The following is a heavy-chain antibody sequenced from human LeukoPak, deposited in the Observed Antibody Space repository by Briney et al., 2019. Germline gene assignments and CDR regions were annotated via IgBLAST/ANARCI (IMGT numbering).Heavy chain of an antibody. V-gene: IGHV4-39*01. CDR3: ARLAQGSGTYDFDY. CDR2: IYYSGSS. J-gene: IGHJ4*02. CDR1: GGSISSSNYY. Sequence: SETLSLTCTVSGGSISSSNYYWGWVRQPPGKGLEWIVTIYYSGSSYYNPSLKSLVTISVDTSKNQFSLKLSSVTAADTAVYYCARLAQGSGTYDFDYWGQGTLVTVSS. D-gene: IGHD3-10*01.